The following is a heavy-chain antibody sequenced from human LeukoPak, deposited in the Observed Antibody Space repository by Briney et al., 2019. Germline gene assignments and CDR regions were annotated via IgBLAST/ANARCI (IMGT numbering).Heavy chain of an antibody. Sequence: GGSLRLSCAASGFTFSTYWVHWVRQAPGKGLVWVSRFNGGGNTATYADSVKGRFTISRDNAKNTPYLQMNSLRPEDTAVYYCARGGYYGSGSYDYWGQGTLVTVSS. D-gene: IGHD3-10*01. J-gene: IGHJ4*02. CDR1: GFTFSTYW. CDR3: ARGGYYGSGSYDY. CDR2: FNGGGNTA. V-gene: IGHV3-74*01.